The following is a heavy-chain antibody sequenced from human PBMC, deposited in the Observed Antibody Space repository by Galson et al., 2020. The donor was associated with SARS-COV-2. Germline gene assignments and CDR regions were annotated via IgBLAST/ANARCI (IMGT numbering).Heavy chain of an antibody. CDR3: ARHHGRGDSALTSFSL. D-gene: IGHD4-17*01. J-gene: IGHJ3*01. CDR1: GYSFTTYW. CDR2: IYPGDSDT. V-gene: IGHV5-51*01. Sequence: GESLKISCKGSGYSFTTYWIGWVRQMPGKGLEWMGIIYPGDSDTRYSPSFQGQVTISADKSISTAYLQWSSLNASDTAMYYCARHHGRGDSALTSFSLWGQGTLVTVSS.